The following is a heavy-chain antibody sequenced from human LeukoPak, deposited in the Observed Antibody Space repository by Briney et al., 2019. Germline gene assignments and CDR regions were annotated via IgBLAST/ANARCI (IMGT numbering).Heavy chain of an antibody. CDR1: GFTFSSYS. V-gene: IGHV3-21*01. CDR2: ISSSSSYI. Sequence: GGSLRLPCAASGFTFSSYSMNWVRQAPGKGLEWVSSISSSSSYIYYADSVKGRFTISRDNAKNSLYLQMNSLRAEDTAVYYCARDTRAYSYYYYGMDVWGQGTTVTVSS. D-gene: IGHD2-15*01. CDR3: ARDTRAYSYYYYGMDV. J-gene: IGHJ6*02.